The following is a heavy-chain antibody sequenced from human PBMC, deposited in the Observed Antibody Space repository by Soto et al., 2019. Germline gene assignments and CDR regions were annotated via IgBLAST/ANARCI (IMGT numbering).Heavy chain of an antibody. Sequence: EVQLVETGGGLIQPGGSLRLSCGASGFTVSSNYMSWVRQAPGKGLEWDSFIYSGGRTYYAPSVKGRFTISRDNSNNTRYLQMNSLRAEHTAVYYCARETNYGGNSFDYWGPGTLVTVSS. J-gene: IGHJ4*02. CDR1: GFTVSSNY. CDR2: IYSGGRT. CDR3: ARETNYGGNSFDY. V-gene: IGHV3-53*02. D-gene: IGHD4-17*01.